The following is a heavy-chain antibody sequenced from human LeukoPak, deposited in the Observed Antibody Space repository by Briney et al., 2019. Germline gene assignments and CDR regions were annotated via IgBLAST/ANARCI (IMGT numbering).Heavy chain of an antibody. Sequence: GGSLRLSCAASGFSFSDSCMSWVRQAPGKGLEWVANMNPDGSGKYYVDSVRGRFTVSRDNAKNTVYLQMNSLRAEDTAVYYCGRDPAWGAIDYWGQGTLVTVSS. CDR3: GRDPAWGAIDY. V-gene: IGHV3-7*01. CDR1: GFSFSDSC. J-gene: IGHJ4*02. CDR2: MNPDGSGK. D-gene: IGHD7-27*01.